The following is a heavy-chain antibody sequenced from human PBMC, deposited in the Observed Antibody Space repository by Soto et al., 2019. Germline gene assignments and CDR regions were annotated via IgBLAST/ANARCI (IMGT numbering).Heavy chain of an antibody. D-gene: IGHD5-12*01. V-gene: IGHV1-2*04. Sequence: QVQLVQSGAEVKEPGASVTVSCRASGDRFTDYYMHWVRQAPGQGLEWMGWINPNSGVTKYAQTFQAWVTMTRDTSIRPVYMQLRSLRFDDTAIYYCARESGGATATLDYYYFYMDVWGTGTTVTVSS. CDR1: GDRFTDYY. CDR3: ARESGGATATLDYYYFYMDV. J-gene: IGHJ6*03. CDR2: INPNSGVT.